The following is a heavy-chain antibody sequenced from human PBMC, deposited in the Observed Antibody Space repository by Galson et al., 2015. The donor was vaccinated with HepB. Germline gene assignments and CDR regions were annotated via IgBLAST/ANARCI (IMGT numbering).Heavy chain of an antibody. D-gene: IGHD4-17*01. CDR3: ARALWYGDYVFWYFDL. Sequence: SETLSLTCTVSGGSISSYYWSWIRQPPGKGLEWIGYIYYSGSTNYNPSLKSRVTISVDTSKNQFSLKLSSVTAADTAVYYCARALWYGDYVFWYFDLWGRGTLVTVSS. V-gene: IGHV4-59*01. CDR2: IYYSGST. CDR1: GGSISSYY. J-gene: IGHJ2*01.